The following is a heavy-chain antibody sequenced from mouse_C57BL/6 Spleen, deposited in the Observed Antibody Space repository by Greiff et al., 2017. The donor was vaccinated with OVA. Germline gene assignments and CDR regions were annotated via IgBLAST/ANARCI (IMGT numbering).Heavy chain of an antibody. J-gene: IGHJ2*01. CDR1: GYAFSSYW. D-gene: IGHD1-1*01. CDR2: IYPGDGDT. Sequence: VQLQQSGAELVKPGASVKISCKASGYAFSSYWMNWVKQRPGKGLEWIGQIYPGDGDTNYNGKFKGKATLTADKSSSTAYMQLSSLTSEDSAVYFCARREYYCSSPYFDYWGQGTTLTVSS. V-gene: IGHV1-80*01. CDR3: ARREYYCSSPYFDY.